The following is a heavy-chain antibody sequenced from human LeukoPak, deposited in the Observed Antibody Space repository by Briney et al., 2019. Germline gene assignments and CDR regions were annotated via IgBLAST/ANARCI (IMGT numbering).Heavy chain of an antibody. J-gene: IGHJ5*02. Sequence: ASVKVSCKASGYTFTGYYMHWVRQAPGQGLEWMGWISAYNGNTNYAQKLQGRVTMATDTSTSTAYMELRSLRSDDTAVYYCARVWWVVPAATEAGWFDPWGQGTLVTVSS. CDR1: GYTFTGYY. V-gene: IGHV1-18*04. CDR3: ARVWWVVPAATEAGWFDP. D-gene: IGHD2-2*01. CDR2: ISAYNGNT.